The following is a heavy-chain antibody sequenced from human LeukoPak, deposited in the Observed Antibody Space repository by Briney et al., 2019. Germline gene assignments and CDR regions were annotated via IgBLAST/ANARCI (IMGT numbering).Heavy chain of an antibody. Sequence: ASVKVSCKASGYTFTSYGITWVRQAPGQGLEWMGWISGYNGNTNYAQKLRGRVTMTTDTSTSTAYMELRSLRSDDTALYYCARAPGIAAAGTQSPFDYWGQGTLVTVSS. CDR1: GYTFTSYG. V-gene: IGHV1-18*01. CDR3: ARAPGIAAAGTQSPFDY. J-gene: IGHJ4*02. D-gene: IGHD6-13*01. CDR2: ISGYNGNT.